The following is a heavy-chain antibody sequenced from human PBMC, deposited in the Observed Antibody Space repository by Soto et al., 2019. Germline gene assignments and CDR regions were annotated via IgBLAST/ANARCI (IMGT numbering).Heavy chain of an antibody. V-gene: IGHV4-59*08. J-gene: IGHJ5*02. CDR1: GGSISSYY. CDR3: ARAIAAAGRGGNWFDP. CDR2: IYYSGST. D-gene: IGHD6-13*01. Sequence: PSETLSLTCTVSGGSISSYYWSWIRQPPRKGLEWIGYIYYSGSTNYNPSLKSRVTISVDTSKNQFSLKLSSVTAADTAVYYCARAIAAAGRGGNWFDPWGQGTLVTVSS.